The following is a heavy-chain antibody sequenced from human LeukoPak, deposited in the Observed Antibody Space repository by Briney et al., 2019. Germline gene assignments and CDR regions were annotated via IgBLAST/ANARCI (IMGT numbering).Heavy chain of an antibody. D-gene: IGHD2-15*01. CDR3: ANGGYCSGGSCYDSVLVIDY. J-gene: IGHJ4*02. CDR1: GFTFSSYG. Sequence: GGSLRLSCAASGFTFSSYGMHWVRQAPGKGLECVAVISYEGSNKYYADSVKSRFTISRDNSKNTLYLPMNSLRAEDTAVYYCANGGYCSGGSCYDSVLVIDYWGQGTLVTVSS. V-gene: IGHV3-30*18. CDR2: ISYEGSNK.